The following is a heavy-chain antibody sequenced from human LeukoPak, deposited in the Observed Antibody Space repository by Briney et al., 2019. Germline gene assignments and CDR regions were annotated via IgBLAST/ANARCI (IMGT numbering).Heavy chain of an antibody. J-gene: IGHJ4*02. CDR3: ARENEQLVSFDY. CDR2: INHSGST. D-gene: IGHD6-6*01. V-gene: IGHV4-34*01. Sequence: NPSETLSLTCAVYGGSFSGYYWSWIRQPPGKGLEWIGEINHSGSTNYNPSLKSRVTISVDTSKNQFSLKLSSVTAADTAVYYCARENEQLVSFDYWGQGTLVTVSS. CDR1: GGSFSGYY.